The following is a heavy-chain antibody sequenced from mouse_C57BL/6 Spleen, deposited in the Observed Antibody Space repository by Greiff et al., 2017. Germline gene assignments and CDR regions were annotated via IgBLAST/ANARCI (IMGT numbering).Heavy chain of an antibody. CDR1: GYTFTDYN. J-gene: IGHJ1*03. V-gene: IGHV1-18*01. CDR2: INPNNGGT. D-gene: IGHD2-1*01. Sequence: EVQLQQSGPELVKPGASVKIPCKASGYTFTDYNMDWVKQSHGKSLEWIGDINPNNGGTNYNQKFKGKATLTVDKSSSTAYMELRSLTSEDTAVYYCARASTYGPWYFDVWGTGTTVTVSS. CDR3: ARASTYGPWYFDV.